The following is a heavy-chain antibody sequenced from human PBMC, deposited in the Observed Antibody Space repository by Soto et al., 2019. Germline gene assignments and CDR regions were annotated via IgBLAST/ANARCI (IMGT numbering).Heavy chain of an antibody. CDR2: IYYSGST. J-gene: IGHJ4*02. Sequence: PSETLSLTCTVSGGSISSSSYYWGWIRQPPGKGLEWIGSIYYSGSTYYNPPLKSRVTISVDTSKNQFSLKLSSVTAADTAVYYCAGVNYYGSGRPFDYWGQGTLVTVPQ. CDR1: GGSISSSSYY. CDR3: AGVNYYGSGRPFDY. V-gene: IGHV4-39*01. D-gene: IGHD3-10*01.